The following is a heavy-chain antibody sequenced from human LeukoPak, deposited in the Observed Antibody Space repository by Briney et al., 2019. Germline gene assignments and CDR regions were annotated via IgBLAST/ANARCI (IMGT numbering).Heavy chain of an antibody. CDR3: ASSYYYDSSGYYYDHDFFDY. CDR2: ISSSSSTI. D-gene: IGHD3-22*01. CDR1: GLPFSNYN. V-gene: IGHV3-48*04. Sequence: GGSLRLSCAASGLPFSNYNMNWVRQAPGKGLEWVSYISSSSSTIYYADSVKGRFTISRDNAKNSLYLQMNSLRAEDTAVYYCASSYYYDSSGYYYDHDFFDYWGQGTLVTVSS. J-gene: IGHJ4*02.